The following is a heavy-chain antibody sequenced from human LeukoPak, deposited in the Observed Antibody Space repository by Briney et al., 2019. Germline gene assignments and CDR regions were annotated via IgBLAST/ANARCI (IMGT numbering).Heavy chain of an antibody. D-gene: IGHD3-10*01. J-gene: IGHJ4*02. CDR2: ISWNSGSI. CDR3: AKPTYGSGSYYNGFDY. CDR1: GFTFDDYA. V-gene: IGHV3-9*01. Sequence: PGRSLRLSCAASGFTFDDYAMHWVRQAPGKGLEWVSGISWNSGSIGYADSVKGRFTISRDNAKNSLYLQMNSLRAEDTALYYCAKPTYGSGSYYNGFDYWGQGTLVTVSS.